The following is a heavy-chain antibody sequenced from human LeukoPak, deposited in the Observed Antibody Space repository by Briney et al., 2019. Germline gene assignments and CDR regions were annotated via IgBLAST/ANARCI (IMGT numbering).Heavy chain of an antibody. CDR3: VPSANYYYFDY. CDR2: INPKSGGT. V-gene: IGHV1-2*02. J-gene: IGHJ4*02. D-gene: IGHD1-26*01. CDR1: GYTFSNYY. Sequence: ASVKVSCKASGYTFSNYYMHWVRQAPGLGFEWMGWINPKSGGTSYPQKFQGRVTMTRDTSIGTAYMELSGLRSDDTAVYYCVPSANYYYFDYWGQGTLVTVSS.